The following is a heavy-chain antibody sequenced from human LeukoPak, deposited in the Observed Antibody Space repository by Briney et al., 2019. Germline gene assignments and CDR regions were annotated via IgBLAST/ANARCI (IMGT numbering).Heavy chain of an antibody. D-gene: IGHD3-22*01. J-gene: IGHJ4*02. CDR2: IIPIFGST. CDR3: AEGSSGYNYGPPDY. CDR1: GGTFSSYA. V-gene: IGHV1-69*13. Sequence: SVKVSCKASGGTFSSYAFSWVRQAPGQGLEWMGGIIPIFGSTNYAQKFQGKVTITADDSTSTAYMEVNSLRSEDTAVYFCAEGSSGYNYGPPDYWDQGTLVRVSS.